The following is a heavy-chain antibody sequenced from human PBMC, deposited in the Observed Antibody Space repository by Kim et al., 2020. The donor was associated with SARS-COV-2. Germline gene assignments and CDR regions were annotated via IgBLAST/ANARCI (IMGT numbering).Heavy chain of an antibody. J-gene: IGHJ4*02. CDR3: AREPGGLYYFDY. V-gene: IGHV3-21*06. D-gene: IGHD2-2*02. Sequence: ICHADSVKGRFTIPRDNAKNSLYLQMNSLRAEDAAVYYCAREPGGLYYFDYWGQGTLVTVSS. CDR2: I.